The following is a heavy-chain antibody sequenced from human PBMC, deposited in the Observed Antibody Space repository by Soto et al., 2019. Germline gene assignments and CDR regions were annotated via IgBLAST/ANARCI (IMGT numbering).Heavy chain of an antibody. D-gene: IGHD4-4*01. Sequence: PXEXLKISCQASGYXFTNYWVAWVRHMPGRGLEWMGLIFPRDSDTRYNSSFEGQVTISTDRSIATAYLQWTSLKASDTATYFCARLGSLLQPIDYWGQGTPGTVSS. CDR3: ARLGSLLQPIDY. J-gene: IGHJ4*02. CDR2: IFPRDSDT. V-gene: IGHV5-51*01. CDR1: GYXFTNYW.